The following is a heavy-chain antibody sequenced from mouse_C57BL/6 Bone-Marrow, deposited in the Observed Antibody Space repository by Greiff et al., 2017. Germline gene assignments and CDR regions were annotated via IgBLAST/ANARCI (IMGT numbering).Heavy chain of an antibody. CDR3: AEWRGRYSPFAY. CDR1: GYTFTSYW. V-gene: IGHV1-64*01. J-gene: IGHJ3*01. Sequence: QVQLQQPGAELVKPGASVKLSCKASGYTFTSYWMHWVKQRPGQGLEWIGMIHPNSGSTNYNEKFKSKATLTVDKSSSTAYMQLSSLTSDDSAVXYCAEWRGRYSPFAYWGQGTLVTVSA. D-gene: IGHD2-12*01. CDR2: IHPNSGST.